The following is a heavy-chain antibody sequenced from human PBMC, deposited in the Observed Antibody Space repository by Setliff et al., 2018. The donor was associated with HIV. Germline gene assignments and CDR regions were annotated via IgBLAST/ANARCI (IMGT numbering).Heavy chain of an antibody. Sequence: SETLSLTCNVSGGSISSGSFYWSWIRLPAGKGLEWIGHVYTSGSTYYNPSLKSRITISGDTSKNEFSLKVTSVTAADTAVYFCARARYYYDPDNTGSSGEYFDYWGQGALVTVSS. D-gene: IGHD3-22*01. CDR2: VYTSGST. CDR3: ARARYYYDPDNTGSSGEYFDY. J-gene: IGHJ4*02. V-gene: IGHV4-61*09. CDR1: GGSISSGSFY.